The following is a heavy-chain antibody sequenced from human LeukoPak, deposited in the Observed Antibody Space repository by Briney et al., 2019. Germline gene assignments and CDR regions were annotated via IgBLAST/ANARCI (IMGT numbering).Heavy chain of an antibody. V-gene: IGHV4-61*02. CDR1: GGSISSGSYY. J-gene: IGHJ4*02. CDR3: ASSAKYYYDSSGYLYYFAY. D-gene: IGHD3-22*01. Sequence: SETLSLTCTVSGGSISSGSYYWSWIRQPAGKGLEWIGRIYTSGSTNYNPSLKSRVTISVDTSKNQFSLKLSSVTAAYTAVYYCASSAKYYYDSSGYLYYFAYWGQGTLVTVSS. CDR2: IYTSGST.